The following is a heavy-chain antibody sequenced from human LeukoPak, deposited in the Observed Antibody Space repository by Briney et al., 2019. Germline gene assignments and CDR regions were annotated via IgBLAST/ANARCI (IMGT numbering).Heavy chain of an antibody. CDR3: AKVDDILTGYYLDY. Sequence: GGSLKLSCAASGFTFSSYAMSWVRQAPGKGLEWVSGISGSGGSTYYADSVKGRFTISRDNSKNTLYLQMNSLRAEDTAVYYCAKVDDILTGYYLDYWGQGTLVTVSS. CDR1: GFTFSSYA. V-gene: IGHV3-23*01. J-gene: IGHJ4*02. CDR2: ISGSGGST. D-gene: IGHD3-9*01.